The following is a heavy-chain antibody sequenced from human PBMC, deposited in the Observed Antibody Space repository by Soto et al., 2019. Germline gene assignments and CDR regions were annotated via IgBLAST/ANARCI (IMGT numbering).Heavy chain of an antibody. D-gene: IGHD6-13*01. CDR2: IYYSGST. J-gene: IGHJ4*02. V-gene: IGHV4-61*01. CDR3: ARGVAAAGRRGLFDY. Sequence: PSETLSLTCTVSGGSVSSGSYYWTWIRHPPGKGLEWIGYIYYSGSTNYNPSLKSRVTIPVDTSKNQFSLKLSSVTAADPAVYYCARGVAAAGRRGLFDYWGQGTLVTVSS. CDR1: GGSVSSGSYY.